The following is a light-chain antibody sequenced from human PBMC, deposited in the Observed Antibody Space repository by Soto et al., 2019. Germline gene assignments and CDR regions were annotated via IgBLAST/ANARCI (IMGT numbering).Light chain of an antibody. Sequence: EIVLTQSPATLSLSPGERDTLFCRASQSVSSYLAWYQQKPGQAPRLLIYDASNRATGIPARFSGSGSGTDFTLTISSLEPEDFAVYYCQQRINWPPITFGQGTRLEIK. V-gene: IGKV3-11*01. CDR3: QQRINWPPIT. J-gene: IGKJ5*01. CDR2: DAS. CDR1: QSVSSY.